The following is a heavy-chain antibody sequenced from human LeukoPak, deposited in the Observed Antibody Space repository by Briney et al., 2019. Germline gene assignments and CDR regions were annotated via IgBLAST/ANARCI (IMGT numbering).Heavy chain of an antibody. J-gene: IGHJ5*02. V-gene: IGHV3-48*03. CDR1: GFTFSRHE. D-gene: IGHD1-26*01. Sequence: GGSLRLSCAASGFTFSRHEMNWVRQSPGKGLEWVSYISSSGYTIYYADFVQGRFTISRDNAKNSLYLQMNSLRAEDTAVYYCVRDGQYSGCYNWFDPWGQGTLVTVSS. CDR2: ISSSGYTI. CDR3: VRDGQYSGCYNWFDP.